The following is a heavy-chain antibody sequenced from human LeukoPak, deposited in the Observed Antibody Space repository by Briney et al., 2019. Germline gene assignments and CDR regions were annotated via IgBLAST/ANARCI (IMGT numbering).Heavy chain of an antibody. J-gene: IGHJ4*02. CDR2: ITSHGVT. Sequence: GGSLRLSCAASGFTFSTSGVGWVRQAPGKGVEWLSYITSHGVTHYLDSVEGRLTISRDNAKSLLYLQMNSLSEEDTAVYYCARGYCGSSDCHVARHFEYWGQGTLVTVSS. D-gene: IGHD3-10*01. V-gene: IGHV3-48*02. CDR1: GFTFSTSG. CDR3: ARGYCGSSDCHVARHFEY.